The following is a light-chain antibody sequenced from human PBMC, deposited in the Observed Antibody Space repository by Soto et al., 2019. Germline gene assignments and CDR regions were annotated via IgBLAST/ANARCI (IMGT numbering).Light chain of an antibody. CDR3: QQYGTSPLT. J-gene: IGKJ4*01. CDR1: QSVSSY. CDR2: SAS. Sequence: EIVLTQSPGTLSLSPGERATLCFRASQSVSSYLAWYQQKPGQAPRLLIHSASTRATGIPDRFSGSGSGTDFTLTISRLEPEDFAVYYCQQYGTSPLTFGGGTKVDIK. V-gene: IGKV3-20*01.